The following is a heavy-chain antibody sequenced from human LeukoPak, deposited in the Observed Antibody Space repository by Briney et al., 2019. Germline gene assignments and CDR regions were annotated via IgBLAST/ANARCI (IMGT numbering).Heavy chain of an antibody. Sequence: GGSLRLSCAASEFTLSSYAMHWVRQAPGKGLEWVALISYDGNNKNYASFVKGRFTVSRDNSKNTLYLEMNSLRSDDTALYYCARALRYYYYYMDVWGKGTTVTVSS. CDR3: ARALRYYYYYMDV. V-gene: IGHV3-30*04. CDR2: ISYDGNNK. J-gene: IGHJ6*03. CDR1: EFTLSSYA.